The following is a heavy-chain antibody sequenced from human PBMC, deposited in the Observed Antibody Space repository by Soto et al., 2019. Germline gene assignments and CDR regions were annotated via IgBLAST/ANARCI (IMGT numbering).Heavy chain of an antibody. J-gene: IGHJ5*02. Sequence: GGSLRLSCAASGFTFSNYAMNWVRQAPGKGLEWVSAISGSGGSTYYADSVKGRFTISRDNSKNTLYLQMNSLRAEDTAVYYCAKPVIYYYDSSGYLSRWFDPWGQGTLVTVSS. D-gene: IGHD3-22*01. V-gene: IGHV3-23*01. CDR1: GFTFSNYA. CDR2: ISGSGGST. CDR3: AKPVIYYYDSSGYLSRWFDP.